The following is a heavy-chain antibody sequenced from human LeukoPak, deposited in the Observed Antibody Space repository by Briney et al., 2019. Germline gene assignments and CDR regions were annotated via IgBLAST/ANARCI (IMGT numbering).Heavy chain of an antibody. Sequence: ASVKVSCKASGYTFTSYGISWVRQAPGQGLGWMGWISAYNGNTNYAQKLQGRVTMTTDTSTSTAYMELRSLRSDDTAVYYCARGMDYYDSSGYYWSTFNYWGQGTLVTVSS. CDR1: GYTFTSYG. CDR3: ARGMDYYDSSGYYWSTFNY. V-gene: IGHV1-18*01. CDR2: ISAYNGNT. J-gene: IGHJ4*02. D-gene: IGHD3-22*01.